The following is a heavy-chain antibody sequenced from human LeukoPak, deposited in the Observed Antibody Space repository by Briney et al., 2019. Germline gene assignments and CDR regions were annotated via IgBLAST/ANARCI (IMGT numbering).Heavy chain of an antibody. CDR3: AGDGPGYYDSSGYYKV. V-gene: IGHV1-69*13. D-gene: IGHD3-22*01. CDR1: GGTFSSYA. J-gene: IGHJ4*02. CDR2: IIPIFGTA. Sequence: SVKVSCKASGGTFSSYAISWVRQAPGQGLEWMGGIIPIFGTANYAQKFQGRVTITADESTSTAYMELSSLRSEDTAVYYCAGDGPGYYDSSGYYKVWGQGTLVTVSS.